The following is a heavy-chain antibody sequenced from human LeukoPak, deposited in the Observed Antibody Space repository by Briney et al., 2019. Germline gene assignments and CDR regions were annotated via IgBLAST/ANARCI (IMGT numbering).Heavy chain of an antibody. D-gene: IGHD3-22*01. V-gene: IGHV3-23*01. J-gene: IGHJ6*02. CDR3: AKPVGLYDSSGYYGYYYGMDV. CDR1: GFTFSSYN. CDR2: ISGSGGST. Sequence: GGSLRLSCAASGFTFSSYNMNWVRQAPGKGLEWVSAISGSGGSTYYADSVKGRFTISRDNSKNTLYLQMNSLRAEDTAVYYCAKPVGLYDSSGYYGYYYGMDVWGQGTTVTVSS.